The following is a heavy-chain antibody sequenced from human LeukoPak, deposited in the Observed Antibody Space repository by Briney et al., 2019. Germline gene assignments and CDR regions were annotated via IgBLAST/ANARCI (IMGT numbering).Heavy chain of an antibody. CDR2: INLDGSVI. Sequence: QPGGSLRLSCVASGFTFSGYWMSWVRQAPGKGLEWVANINLDGSVIHYVDSAKGRFTISRDNAKNSLYLQMNYLRAEDTAFYYCATSDDSSGSDWGQGTLVTVSS. CDR1: GFTFSGYW. D-gene: IGHD3-22*01. V-gene: IGHV3-7*01. CDR3: ATSDDSSGSD. J-gene: IGHJ4*02.